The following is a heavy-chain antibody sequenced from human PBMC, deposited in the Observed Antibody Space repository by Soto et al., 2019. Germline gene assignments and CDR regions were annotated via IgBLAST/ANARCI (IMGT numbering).Heavy chain of an antibody. CDR3: ARDLGYCSSTSCYSYYMDV. D-gene: IGHD2-2*01. J-gene: IGHJ6*03. CDR2: INSDGSST. Sequence: HCDQQVPGKGPEWVSRINSDGSSTSYADSVKGRFTISRDNAKNTLYLQMNSLRAEDTAVYYCARDLGYCSSTSCYSYYMDVWGKGTTVTVSS. V-gene: IGHV3-74*01.